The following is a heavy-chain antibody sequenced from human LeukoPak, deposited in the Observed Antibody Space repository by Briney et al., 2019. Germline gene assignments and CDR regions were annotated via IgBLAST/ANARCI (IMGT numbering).Heavy chain of an antibody. Sequence: ASVKVSCKASGYTFTSYGISWVRQAPGQGLEWMGLISAYNGNTNYAQKLQGRVTMTTDTSASTAYMELRSLRSDDTAVYYCARSGGSGWYSTGYFQHWGQGTLVTVSS. V-gene: IGHV1-18*04. CDR1: GYTFTSYG. CDR2: ISAYNGNT. CDR3: ARSGGSGWYSTGYFQH. D-gene: IGHD6-19*01. J-gene: IGHJ1*01.